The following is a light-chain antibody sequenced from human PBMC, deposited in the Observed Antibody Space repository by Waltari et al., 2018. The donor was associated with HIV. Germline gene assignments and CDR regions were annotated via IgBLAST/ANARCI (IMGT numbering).Light chain of an antibody. CDR2: GPS. J-gene: IGKJ3*01. V-gene: IGKV3-20*01. Sequence: IVLTQSPGTLSVSPGERATLSCRASQTVNDAYLAWYQQRPGQSPILLIYGPSSRATGVPARFSGSGSGTDFTLTISGLEPEDCAVYYCQQYGAAPFTFGPGTKVEVK. CDR1: QTVNDAY. CDR3: QQYGAAPFT.